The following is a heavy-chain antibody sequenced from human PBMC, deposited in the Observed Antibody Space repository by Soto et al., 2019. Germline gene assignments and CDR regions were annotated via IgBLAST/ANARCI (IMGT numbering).Heavy chain of an antibody. CDR1: GFTFSSYA. V-gene: IGHV3-23*01. J-gene: IGHJ4*02. D-gene: IGHD1-26*01. CDR3: AKDRDSGTYPYYFDY. Sequence: EVQLLESGGGLVQPGGSLRLSCAASGFTFSSYAMSWVRQAPGKGLEWVSTLSGSDDSTYYADSVKGRFTISRDNSKNTLYLQMNSLRVEDTAVYYCAKDRDSGTYPYYFDYWGQGTLVTVSS. CDR2: LSGSDDST.